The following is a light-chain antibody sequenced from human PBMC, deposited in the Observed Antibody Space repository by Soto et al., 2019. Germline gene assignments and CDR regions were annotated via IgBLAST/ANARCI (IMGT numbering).Light chain of an antibody. V-gene: IGLV1-40*01. Sequence: QSVLTQPPSVSGAPGQKVTISCTGARSNIGAGYDVHWYQQLPGTAPKLLIYNNNDRPSGVPDRFSGSKSGTSASLAITGLQAEDEADYYCQSYDSSLNSYVVFGGGTKLTVL. CDR3: QSYDSSLNSYVV. CDR2: NNN. CDR1: RSNIGAGYD. J-gene: IGLJ2*01.